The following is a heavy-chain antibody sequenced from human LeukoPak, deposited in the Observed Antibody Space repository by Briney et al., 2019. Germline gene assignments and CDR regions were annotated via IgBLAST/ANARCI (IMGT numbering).Heavy chain of an antibody. D-gene: IGHD2-15*01. CDR2: IYYSGST. V-gene: IGHV4-30-4*01. CDR3: ARGKSWWPLYNWFDP. J-gene: IGHJ5*02. CDR1: GGSISSGDYY. Sequence: PSETLSLTCTVSGGSISSGDYYWSWIRQPPGKGLEWIGYIYYSGSTYYNPSLKSRVTISVDTSKNQFSLKLSSVTAADTAVYYCARGKSWWPLYNWFDPWGQGTLVTVSS.